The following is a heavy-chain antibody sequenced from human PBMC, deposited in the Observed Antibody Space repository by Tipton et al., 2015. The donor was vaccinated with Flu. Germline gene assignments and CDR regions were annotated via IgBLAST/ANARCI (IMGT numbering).Heavy chain of an antibody. Sequence: PLRLSCAASGFTFSSYAMHWVRQAPGKGLEWVAVISYDGSNKYYADSVKGRFTISRDNSKNTLYLQMNSLRAEDTAVYYCARRSSYGCFDYWGQGTLVTVSS. CDR2: ISYDGSNK. V-gene: IGHV3-30-3*01. J-gene: IGHJ4*02. CDR1: GFTFSSYA. CDR3: ARRSSYGCFDY. D-gene: IGHD5-18*01.